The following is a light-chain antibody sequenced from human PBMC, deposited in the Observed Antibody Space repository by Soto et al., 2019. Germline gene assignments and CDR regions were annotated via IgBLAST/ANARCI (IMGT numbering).Light chain of an antibody. CDR2: KAS. J-gene: IGKJ1*01. V-gene: IGKV1-5*03. Sequence: DIQITHSPSTLSGSVVERVTITCRASQTISSWLAWYQQKPGKAPKLLIYKASTLKSGVPSRFSGSGSGTEFTLTISSLQPDDFATYYCQNYNSYSEAFGQGTKVDIK. CDR3: QNYNSYSEA. CDR1: QTISSW.